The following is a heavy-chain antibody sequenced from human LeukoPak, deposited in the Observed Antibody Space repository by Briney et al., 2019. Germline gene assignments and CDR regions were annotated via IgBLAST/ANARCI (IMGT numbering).Heavy chain of an antibody. J-gene: IGHJ6*03. Sequence: GGSLRLSCAASGFTFSSYWMSWVRQAPGKGLEWVANIKQDGSEKYYVDSVKGRFTISRDNAKNSLYLQMNSLRAEDTAVYYCAKHPGDFTGIVNYYYMDVWGKGTTVTVSS. V-gene: IGHV3-7*01. D-gene: IGHD1-26*01. CDR1: GFTFSSYW. CDR3: AKHPGDFTGIVNYYYMDV. CDR2: IKQDGSEK.